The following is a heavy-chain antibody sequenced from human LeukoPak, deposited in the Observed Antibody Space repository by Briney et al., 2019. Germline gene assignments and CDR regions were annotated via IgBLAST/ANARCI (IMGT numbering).Heavy chain of an antibody. J-gene: IGHJ4*02. V-gene: IGHV4-31*03. D-gene: IGHD2-2*01. CDR2: IYYSVST. Sequence: PSETLSLTCSVSGDSIGETGYYWRWIRQHPGKGLEWIGYIYYSVSTYYNPSLKSRVTISVDTSKNQFSLKLSSVTAADTAVYYCAKGPCSSTSCYVDYWGQGTLVTVSS. CDR1: GDSIGETGYY. CDR3: AKGPCSSTSCYVDY.